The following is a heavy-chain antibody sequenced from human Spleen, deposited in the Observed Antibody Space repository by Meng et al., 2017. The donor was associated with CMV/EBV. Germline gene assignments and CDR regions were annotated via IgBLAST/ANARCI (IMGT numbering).Heavy chain of an antibody. D-gene: IGHD3-3*01. J-gene: IGHJ4*02. CDR3: ARDWSGTSGGIDY. CDR2: INTDGSST. CDR1: GFTFSSYW. V-gene: IGHV3-74*01. Sequence: GESLKISCAGSGFTFSSYWMHWVRQAPGRGLVWVSRINTDGSSTDYADSVKGRFTISRDNAKNTLYLQMHSLRAEDTAVYYCARDWSGTSGGIDYWGQGTLVTVSS.